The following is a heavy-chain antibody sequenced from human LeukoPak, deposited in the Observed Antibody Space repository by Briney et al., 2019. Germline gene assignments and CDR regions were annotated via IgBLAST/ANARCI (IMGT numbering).Heavy chain of an antibody. Sequence: GGSLRLSCAASGFTFSSYAMSWVRQAPGKGLEWVSCISSTSNYIFYADSVRGRFTISRDNAKNSLYLQMDSPRAEDTAVYYCARGGIITSYAFEIWGQGAMVTVSS. CDR1: GFTFSSYA. V-gene: IGHV3-21*01. CDR2: ISSTSNYI. CDR3: ARGGIITSYAFEI. D-gene: IGHD1-26*01. J-gene: IGHJ3*02.